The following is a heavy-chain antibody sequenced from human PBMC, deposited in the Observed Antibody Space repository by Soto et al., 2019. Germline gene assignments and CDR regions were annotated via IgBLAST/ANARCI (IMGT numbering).Heavy chain of an antibody. CDR1: GYTFSDYY. CDR2: INPNSGGT. Sequence: ASVKVSCKASGYTFSDYYIHWLRQAPGQGLEWMGWINPNSGGTNYPQKFQCRVTVTRDTPTSTAYMELSRLTSDDTAVYYCARYLTEGYCTTTGCYTRPLYGMDVWGQGTTVTVSS. CDR3: ARYLTEGYCTTTGCYTRPLYGMDV. J-gene: IGHJ6*02. D-gene: IGHD2-2*02. V-gene: IGHV1-2*02.